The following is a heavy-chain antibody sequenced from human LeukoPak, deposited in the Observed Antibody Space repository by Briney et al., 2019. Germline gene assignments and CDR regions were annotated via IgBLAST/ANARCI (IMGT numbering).Heavy chain of an antibody. V-gene: IGHV1-2*02. CDR2: INPNSGGT. CDR1: GYTFTGYY. Sequence: ASVKVSCKASGYTFTGYYMHWVRQAPGQGLEWMGWINPNSGGTNYAQKFQGRVTMTRDTSISTAYMELSRLRSDDTAVYYCARVNPVGATFFDYWGQGTLVTVSS. D-gene: IGHD1-26*01. CDR3: ARVNPVGATFFDY. J-gene: IGHJ4*02.